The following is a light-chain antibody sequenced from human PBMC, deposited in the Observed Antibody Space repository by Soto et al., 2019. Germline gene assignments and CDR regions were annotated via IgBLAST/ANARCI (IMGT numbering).Light chain of an antibody. CDR1: SSNIGAGYD. CDR3: QSYDSSLSGYV. Sequence: QSVLTQPPSVSGAPGQRVTISCTGSSSNIGAGYDVHWYQQLPGTAPKLLIYGNSNRPSGVPDRFSGSKSGTSASLAITGLQAEDEADYYGQSYDSSLSGYVFVTGTKVTVL. V-gene: IGLV1-40*01. CDR2: GNS. J-gene: IGLJ1*01.